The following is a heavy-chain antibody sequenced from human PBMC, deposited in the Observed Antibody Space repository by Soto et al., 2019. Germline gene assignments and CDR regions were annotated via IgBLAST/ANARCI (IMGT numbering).Heavy chain of an antibody. D-gene: IGHD3-10*01. CDR1: RFTFDDYT. J-gene: IGHJ5*01. CDR2: ISWDGGDT. Sequence: GGSLRLSCAASRFTFDDYTMHWVRQAPGKGLEWVSLISWDGGDTYYADSVKGRFTISRDNSKSSLYLQMNSLRTEDTALYYCARAFGSGSHFPHDSWGQGT. V-gene: IGHV3-43*01. CDR3: ARAFGSGSHFPHDS.